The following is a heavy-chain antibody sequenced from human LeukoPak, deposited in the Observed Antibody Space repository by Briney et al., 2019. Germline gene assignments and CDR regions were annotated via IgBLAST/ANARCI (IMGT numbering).Heavy chain of an antibody. J-gene: IGHJ5*02. D-gene: IGHD3-22*01. V-gene: IGHV4-39*07. CDR1: GDSISSSNYY. CDR3: ARGPYYYDSSGYRNWFDP. CDR2: IYYSGST. Sequence: SETLSLTCTVSGDSISSSNYYWGWIRQPPGKGLEWIGSIYYSGSTYYNPSLKSRVTISVDTSKNQFSLKLSSVTAADTAVYYCARGPYYYDSSGYRNWFDPWGQGTLVTVSS.